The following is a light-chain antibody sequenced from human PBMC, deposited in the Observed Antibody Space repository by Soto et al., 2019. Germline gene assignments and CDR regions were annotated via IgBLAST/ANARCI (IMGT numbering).Light chain of an antibody. CDR1: QSITNY. CDR2: DAS. V-gene: IGKV1-39*01. Sequence: IQLTQSPSSLSASVGDRISITCRASQSITNYLNWYQQKPGKAPVLLIYDASTLQSGVPSRFSGSGAGTDFTLTISSLHPEDFATYSCQQSLTTPPTFGQGTKVDI. CDR3: QQSLTTPPT. J-gene: IGKJ1*01.